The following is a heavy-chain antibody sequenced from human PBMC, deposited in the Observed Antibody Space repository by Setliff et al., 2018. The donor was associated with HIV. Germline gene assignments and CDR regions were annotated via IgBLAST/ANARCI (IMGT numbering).Heavy chain of an antibody. Sequence: GGSLRLSCAASGFNFSSHTMNWIRQAPGKGLEWVSSISSTGTYIYYADSMKGRFTISRDNAKNSLYMQMNSLRAEDRAVYYCSRAGVPWAFDLWGQGTMVTVSS. V-gene: IGHV3-21*01. CDR2: ISSTGTYI. CDR1: GFNFSSHT. D-gene: IGHD7-27*01. J-gene: IGHJ3*01. CDR3: SRAGVPWAFDL.